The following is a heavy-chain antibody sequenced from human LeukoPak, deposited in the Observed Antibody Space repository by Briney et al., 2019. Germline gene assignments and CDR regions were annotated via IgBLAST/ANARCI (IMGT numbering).Heavy chain of an antibody. Sequence: ADTLTLTCTVSGGSISGYYWSWIRQPPGKGLEYIACIYYSGNNDFNPSLKSRVTISVDTSKNQFSLRLSSVTAADTDVDYCARDSAWYAYWGQGTLVTVSS. CDR2: IYYSGNN. J-gene: IGHJ4*02. V-gene: IGHV4-59*01. CDR1: GGSISGYY. CDR3: ARDSAWYAY. D-gene: IGHD6-19*01.